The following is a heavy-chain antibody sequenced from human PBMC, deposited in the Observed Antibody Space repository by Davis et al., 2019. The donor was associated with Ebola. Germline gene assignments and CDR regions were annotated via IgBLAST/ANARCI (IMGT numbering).Heavy chain of an antibody. CDR1: GFTFSSYS. J-gene: IGHJ1*01. V-gene: IGHV3-23*03. CDR2: IYSGGST. D-gene: IGHD6-19*01. Sequence: GGSLRLSCAASGFTFSSYSMNWVRQAPGKGLEWVSVIYSGGSTYYADSVKGRFTISRDNSKNTLYLQMNSLRAEDTAVYYCAKVLPAYSSGWSEYFQHWGQGTLVTVSS. CDR3: AKVLPAYSSGWSEYFQH.